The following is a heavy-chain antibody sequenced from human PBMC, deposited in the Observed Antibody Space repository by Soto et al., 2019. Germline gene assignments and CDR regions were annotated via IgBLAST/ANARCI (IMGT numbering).Heavy chain of an antibody. J-gene: IGHJ4*02. D-gene: IGHD3-10*01. Sequence: EVLLEESGGAVVQPWGSLRVSCVASGFTFDEYTMHWVPQAPGKGLEWISLISWDGVTTYYADSVKGRFTISRDTGKNSLYLQMDSLRAEDTALYYCTKVEKKYRTSSGVDYGSWGQGTLVTVSS. V-gene: IGHV3-43*01. CDR1: GFTFDEYT. CDR2: ISWDGVTT. CDR3: TKVEKKYRTSSGVDYGS.